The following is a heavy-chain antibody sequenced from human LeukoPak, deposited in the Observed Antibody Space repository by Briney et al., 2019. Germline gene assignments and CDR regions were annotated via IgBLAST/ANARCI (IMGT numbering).Heavy chain of an antibody. Sequence: ASVKVSCKASGYTFTSYGISWVRQAPGQGLEWMGWISAYNGNTNYAQKLQGRVTMTTDTSTSTAYMELRSLRSEDTAVYYCARAMNLVGTYNWFDPWGQGTLVTVSS. D-gene: IGHD1-1*01. J-gene: IGHJ5*02. CDR1: GYTFTSYG. CDR2: ISAYNGNT. CDR3: ARAMNLVGTYNWFDP. V-gene: IGHV1-18*01.